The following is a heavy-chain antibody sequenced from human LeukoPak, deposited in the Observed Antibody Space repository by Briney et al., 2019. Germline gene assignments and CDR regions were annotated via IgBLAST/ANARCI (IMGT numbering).Heavy chain of an antibody. CDR2: TYYRSKRYN. J-gene: IGHJ6*02. CDR3: ARAEQTMVRGLVQVRSLDV. CDR1: GDSVSSYSAA. Sequence: SQTLSLTCAISGDSVSSYSAAWNWIRQSPSRGLEWLGSTYYRSKRYNDYAVSVKNRITINPDTSKNQFSLQLNSVTPEDTAVYYCARAEQTMVRGLVQVRSLDVWGQGTTVTVSS. D-gene: IGHD3-10*01. V-gene: IGHV6-1*01.